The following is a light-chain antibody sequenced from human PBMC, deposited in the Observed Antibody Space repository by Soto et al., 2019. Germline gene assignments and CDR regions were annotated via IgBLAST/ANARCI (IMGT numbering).Light chain of an antibody. CDR1: ESVHNF. V-gene: IGKV3-11*01. Sequence: VLTQSPATLSLSPGDRAALSCKASESVHNFLAWYQQQPGQAPRLLIYGASNRAAGVPDRFSGSGSGTGFTLTITSLEPEDFVVYYCQQRSNWPPITFGQGTRLGI. J-gene: IGKJ5*01. CDR3: QQRSNWPPIT. CDR2: GAS.